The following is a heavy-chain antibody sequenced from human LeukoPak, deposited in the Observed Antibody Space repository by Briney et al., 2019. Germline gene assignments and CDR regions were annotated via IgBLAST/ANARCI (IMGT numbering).Heavy chain of an antibody. J-gene: IGHJ4*02. CDR1: GFTFSYYG. CDR2: ISDDGSNE. D-gene: IGHD3-10*01. Sequence: GGSLRLSCAASGFTFSYYGMHWVRQAPGKGLEWVAAISDDGSNEYYADPVKGRFTISRDNSKNTLCLQMNSLRAEDTAVYYCAKDLWFGEFLHYWGQGTLVTVSS. CDR3: AKDLWFGEFLHY. V-gene: IGHV3-30*18.